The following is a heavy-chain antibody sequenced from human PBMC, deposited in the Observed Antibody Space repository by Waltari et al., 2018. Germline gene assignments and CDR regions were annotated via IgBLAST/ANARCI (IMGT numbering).Heavy chain of an antibody. D-gene: IGHD5-12*01. CDR3: ARDRVDIVATRPLYYFDY. J-gene: IGHJ4*02. V-gene: IGHV4-34*01. Sequence: QVQLQQWGAGLLKPSETLSLTCAVYGGSFSGYYWSWIRQPPGKGLGWIGEINHSGSTNYNPSLKSRVTISVDTSKNQFSLKLSSVTAADTAVYYCARDRVDIVATRPLYYFDYWGQGTLVTVSS. CDR1: GGSFSGYY. CDR2: INHSGST.